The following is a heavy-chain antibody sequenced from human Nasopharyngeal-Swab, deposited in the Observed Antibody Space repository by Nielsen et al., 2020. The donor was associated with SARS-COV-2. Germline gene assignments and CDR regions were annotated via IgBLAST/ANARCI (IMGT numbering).Heavy chain of an antibody. CDR1: NGSFIGYY. CDR3: ARRHRSCGGGACPIDY. Sequence: SETLSLTCGVLNGSFIGYYWTWIRQPPGKGLGWMGEFNHAGTTNYTPSLKSRVTISVATSKNQFSLNVNSVTAADTAVYYCARRHRSCGGGACPIDYWGQGALVTVSS. CDR2: FNHAGTT. J-gene: IGHJ4*02. V-gene: IGHV4-34*01. D-gene: IGHD2-21*02.